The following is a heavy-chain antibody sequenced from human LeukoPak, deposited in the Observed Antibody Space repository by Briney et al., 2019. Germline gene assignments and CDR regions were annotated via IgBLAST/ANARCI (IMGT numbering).Heavy chain of an antibody. J-gene: IGHJ4*02. Sequence: PGGSLRLSCAASGFTVSGNYMSWVRQAPGKGLQWVSTIYKEGNTFYADSVRGRFTLSRDNSKNTLYLQMNSLRAEDTAIYYCARESVTSGWYLYWSQGTLVTVSS. V-gene: IGHV3-53*01. CDR3: ARESVTSGWYLY. CDR2: IYKEGNT. D-gene: IGHD6-19*01. CDR1: GFTVSGNY.